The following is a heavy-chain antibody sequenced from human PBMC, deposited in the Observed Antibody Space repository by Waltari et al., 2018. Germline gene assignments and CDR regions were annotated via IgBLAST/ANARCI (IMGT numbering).Heavy chain of an antibody. D-gene: IGHD2-15*01. CDR1: GLTFNHAW. CDR2: IKSKTDGGTT. Sequence: EVQLVESGGGLVKPGGSLRLSCAVSGLTFNHAWMSWVRQAPGKGLEWVGHIKSKTDGGTTDYAAPVKGRFTISRDDSKNTLYLQMNSLKTEDTAVYYCTTTRWFTFDYWGQGTLVTVSS. J-gene: IGHJ4*02. CDR3: TTTRWFTFDY. V-gene: IGHV3-15*01.